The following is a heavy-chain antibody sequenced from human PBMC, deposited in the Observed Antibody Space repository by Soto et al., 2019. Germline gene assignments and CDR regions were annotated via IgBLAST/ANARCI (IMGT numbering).Heavy chain of an antibody. CDR2: ISGTSDSI. J-gene: IGHJ4*02. CDR1: EVTCIDYD. CDR3: ARVGVVTAAGTSDY. V-gene: IGHV3-11*06. Sequence: PGGSLRLSSTAAEVTCIDYDMSWIRQVPGKGLEWVAYISGTSDSIPYADSVKGRFTISRDNAKNSLYLQMNSLRAEDTAVYYCARVGVVTAAGTSDYWGQGTLVTVSS. D-gene: IGHD6-13*01.